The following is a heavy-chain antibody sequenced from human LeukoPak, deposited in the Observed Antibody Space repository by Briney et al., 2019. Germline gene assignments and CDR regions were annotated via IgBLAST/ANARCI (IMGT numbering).Heavy chain of an antibody. V-gene: IGHV3-7*01. Sequence: GGSLRLSCAASGFTFSDYWMSWVRQAPGKGLEWVANIKQDGSEKYVVDSVKGRFIISRDNAKNSLYLQMSSLRAEDTAVYYCATQAFGLSDCWGQGTLVTVSS. D-gene: IGHD3-16*01. CDR1: GFTFSDYW. J-gene: IGHJ4*02. CDR3: ATQAFGLSDC. CDR2: IKQDGSEK.